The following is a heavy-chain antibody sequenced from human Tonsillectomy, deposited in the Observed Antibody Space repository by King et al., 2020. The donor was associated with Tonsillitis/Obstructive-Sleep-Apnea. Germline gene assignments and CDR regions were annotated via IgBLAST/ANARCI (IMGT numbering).Heavy chain of an antibody. J-gene: IGHJ4*02. D-gene: IGHD6-13*01. Sequence: QLQESGPGLVKPSGSLSLTCVVSGGSISSSNWWSWVRQPPWKGLEWIGEIYHSGSTNYNTSLKSRVTISVDNSKNQFSLKLSSVAAADTAVYYCARGGVQQLAPFDYWGQGTLVTVSS. CDR3: ARGGVQQLAPFDY. V-gene: IGHV4-4*02. CDR1: GGSISSSNW. CDR2: IYHSGST.